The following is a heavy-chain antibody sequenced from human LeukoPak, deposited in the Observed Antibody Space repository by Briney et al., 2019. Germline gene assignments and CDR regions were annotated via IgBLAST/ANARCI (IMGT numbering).Heavy chain of an antibody. CDR2: ISGSGGST. CDR3: AKDGASSSWYTGY. Sequence: GGSLRLSCAASGFTFSSHSMSWVRQAPGKGLEWVSAISGSGGSTYYADSVKGRFTISRDNSKNTLYLQMNSLRAEDTAVYYCAKDGASSSWYTGYWGQGTLVTVSS. J-gene: IGHJ4*02. V-gene: IGHV3-23*01. CDR1: GFTFSSHS. D-gene: IGHD6-13*01.